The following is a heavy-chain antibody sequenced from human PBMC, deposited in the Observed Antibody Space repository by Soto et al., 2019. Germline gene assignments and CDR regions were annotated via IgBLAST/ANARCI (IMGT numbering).Heavy chain of an antibody. Sequence: SETLSLTCTVSGGSISSGGYYWSWIRQHPGKGLEWIGYIYYSGSTYYNPSLKSRVTISVDTSKNQFSLKLSSVTAADTAVYYCARDAGATVVPAASNWFDYWGQGTLVTVSS. CDR3: ARDAGATVVPAASNWFDY. CDR2: IYYSGST. CDR1: GGSISSGGYY. D-gene: IGHD2-2*01. J-gene: IGHJ5*01. V-gene: IGHV4-31*03.